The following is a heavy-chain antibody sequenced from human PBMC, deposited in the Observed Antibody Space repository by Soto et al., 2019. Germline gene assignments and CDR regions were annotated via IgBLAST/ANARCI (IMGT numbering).Heavy chain of an antibody. Sequence: GSLRLSCAASVLTFSSYSMYSVRQAPGTGLEWVSYISSSSSTIYYADTVKGRFTISRDNAKNSLYLQKNRLRAEDTAVYYCATGEESRDYNCGMNVWGKGTTLTVSS. J-gene: IGHJ6*04. CDR3: ATGEESRDYNCGMNV. CDR1: VLTFSSYS. V-gene: IGHV3-48*01. CDR2: ISSSSSTI.